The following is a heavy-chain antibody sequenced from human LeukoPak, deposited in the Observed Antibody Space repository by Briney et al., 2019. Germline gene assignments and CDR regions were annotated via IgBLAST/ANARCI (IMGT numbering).Heavy chain of an antibody. J-gene: IGHJ3*02. CDR1: GYSFTSYW. Sequence: GESLKISCKGSGYSFTSYWIGWVRQMPGKGLEWMGIIYPGDSDTRYSPSFQGQVTISADKSISTAYLQWSRLKASDTAMYYCARQHRMMYSSSWTDAFDIWGQGTMVTVSS. D-gene: IGHD6-13*01. CDR3: ARQHRMMYSSSWTDAFDI. CDR2: IYPGDSDT. V-gene: IGHV5-51*01.